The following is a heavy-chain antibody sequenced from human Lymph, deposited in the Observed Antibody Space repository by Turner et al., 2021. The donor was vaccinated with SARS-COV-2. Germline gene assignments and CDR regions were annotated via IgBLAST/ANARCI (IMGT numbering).Heavy chain of an antibody. D-gene: IGHD5-18*01. V-gene: IGHV1-69*10. Sequence: QVQMVQSGAAVKKPWSSVSVSCKATGGPFSSYGISWVRQATGQGLEWMGGIIPIIGRANYAKKIQGRVTITADKSTSTTDMELSSLRSEETAVYYCERGPQDSYDDYWGQGTLVTVSS. CDR2: IIPIIGRA. J-gene: IGHJ4*02. CDR3: ERGPQDSYDDY. CDR1: GGPFSSYG.